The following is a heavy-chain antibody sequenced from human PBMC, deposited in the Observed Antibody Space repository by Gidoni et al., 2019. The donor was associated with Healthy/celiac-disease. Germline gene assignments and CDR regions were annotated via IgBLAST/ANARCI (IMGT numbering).Heavy chain of an antibody. D-gene: IGHD2-2*02. Sequence: QVHLQESGPGLVKPSQTLSLTCTVSGGSISSGCSYWSWIRQHPGKGLEWIGYIYYSGSTYYNPSLKSRVTISVDTSKNQFSLKLSSVTAADTAVYYCARGGIVVVPAAIASSWFDPWGQGTLVTVSS. CDR1: GGSISSGCSY. CDR2: IYYSGST. V-gene: IGHV4-31*03. J-gene: IGHJ5*02. CDR3: ARGGIVVVPAAIASSWFDP.